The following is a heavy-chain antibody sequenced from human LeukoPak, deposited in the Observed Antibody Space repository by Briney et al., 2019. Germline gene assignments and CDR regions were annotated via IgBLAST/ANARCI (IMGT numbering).Heavy chain of an antibody. D-gene: IGHD2-2*01. CDR2: ISGSGGST. CDR3: AKDRTGKYQLLKNWFDP. Sequence: GGSLRLSCAASGFTFSSYAMSWVRQAPGKGLEWVSAISGSGGSTYYADSVKGRSTISRDNSKNTLYLQMNSLRAEDTAVYYCAKDRTGKYQLLKNWFDPWGQGTLVTVSS. J-gene: IGHJ5*02. V-gene: IGHV3-23*01. CDR1: GFTFSSYA.